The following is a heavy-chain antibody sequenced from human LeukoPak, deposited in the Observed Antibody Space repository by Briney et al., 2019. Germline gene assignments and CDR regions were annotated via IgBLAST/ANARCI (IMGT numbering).Heavy chain of an antibody. Sequence: QAGGSLRLSCAASGFTFSAYAMSWVRQAPGKGLEWVSTISDSDGGTYYADSVKGRFTISRDNSKNTLYLHLNSLRAEDTAVYYCAKASSDRALTRYPYNYGMDVWGQGTTATVSS. D-gene: IGHD1-1*01. J-gene: IGHJ6*02. CDR1: GFTFSAYA. V-gene: IGHV3-23*01. CDR3: AKASSDRALTRYPYNYGMDV. CDR2: ISDSDGGT.